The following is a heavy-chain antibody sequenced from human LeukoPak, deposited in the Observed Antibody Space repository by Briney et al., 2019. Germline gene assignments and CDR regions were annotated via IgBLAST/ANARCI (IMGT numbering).Heavy chain of an antibody. CDR2: INPNSGGT. CDR1: GYTFSGYY. D-gene: IGHD3-10*01. J-gene: IGHJ5*02. Sequence: ASVKVSCKASGYTFSGYYMNWVRQAPGQGLERMGRINPNSGGTNYAQKFQGRVTMTRDTSISTSYMELSRLRSDDTAVYYCASRAFVVRGVTSSPYGFDPWGQGTLVTVSS. V-gene: IGHV1-2*06. CDR3: ASRAFVVRGVTSSPYGFDP.